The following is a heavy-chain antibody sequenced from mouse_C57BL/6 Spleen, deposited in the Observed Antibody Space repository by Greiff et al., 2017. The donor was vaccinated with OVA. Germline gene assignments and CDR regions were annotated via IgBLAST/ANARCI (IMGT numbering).Heavy chain of an antibody. Sequence: VKLVESGAELVKPGASVKISCKASGYAFSSYWMNWVKQRPGKGLEWIGQIYPGDGDTNYNGKFKGKATLTADKSSSTAYMQLSSLTSEDSAVYFCARWGVVAPMDYWGQGTSVTVSS. D-gene: IGHD1-1*01. CDR1: GYAFSSYW. V-gene: IGHV1-80*01. CDR2: IYPGDGDT. CDR3: ARWGVVAPMDY. J-gene: IGHJ4*01.